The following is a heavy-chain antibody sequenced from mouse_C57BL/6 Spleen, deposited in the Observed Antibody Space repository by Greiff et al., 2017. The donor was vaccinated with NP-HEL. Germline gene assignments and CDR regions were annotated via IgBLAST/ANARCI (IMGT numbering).Heavy chain of an antibody. CDR3: ARWITTVAYFDY. D-gene: IGHD1-1*01. V-gene: IGHV1-55*01. Sequence: VQLQQSGAELVKPGASVKMSCKASGYTFTSYWITWVKQRPGQGLEWIGDIYPGSGSTNYNEKFKSKATLTVDTSSSTAYMQLSSLTSEDSAVYYCARWITTVAYFDYWGQGTTLTVSS. CDR1: GYTFTSYW. CDR2: IYPGSGST. J-gene: IGHJ2*01.